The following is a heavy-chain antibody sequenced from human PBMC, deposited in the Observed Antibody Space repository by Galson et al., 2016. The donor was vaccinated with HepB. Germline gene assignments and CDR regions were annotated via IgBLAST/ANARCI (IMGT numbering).Heavy chain of an antibody. CDR1: TFTLKFSDYA. CDR2: ISGSGISA. V-gene: IGHV3-23*01. Sequence: SLRLSCAASTFTLKFSDYAFGWVRQAPGQGLEWVAGISGSGISAYYGDSVKGRFTVSRDNSKNTLYLQLNSLRAEDTAVYYCAREHPGIAAAILDYWGQGILVTVSS. CDR3: AREHPGIAAAILDY. D-gene: IGHD6-25*01. J-gene: IGHJ4*02.